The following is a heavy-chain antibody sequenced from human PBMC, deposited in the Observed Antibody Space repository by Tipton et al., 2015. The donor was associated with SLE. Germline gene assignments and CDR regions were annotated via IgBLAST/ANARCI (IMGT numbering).Heavy chain of an antibody. V-gene: IGHV1-69*06. CDR1: GGPFSSYA. CDR2: IIPLFGPA. CDR3: ARDNAHYGDYVF. J-gene: IGHJ4*02. Sequence: VQLVQSGAEVRRPGSSVTVSCKASGGPFSSYAIGWVRQAPGQGLEWMGGIIPLFGPANYAQKFQGRLTITADTSTTTAYMELSSLGSEDTAIYYCARDNAHYGDYVFWGQGTLVTVSS. D-gene: IGHD4-17*01.